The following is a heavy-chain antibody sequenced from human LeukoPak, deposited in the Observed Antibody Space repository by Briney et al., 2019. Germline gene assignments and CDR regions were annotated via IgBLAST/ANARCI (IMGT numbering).Heavy chain of an antibody. Sequence: SETLSLTCTVSGGSISSSSYYWGWIRQPPGKGLEWIGSIYYSGSTYYNPSLKSRVTISVDTSKNQFTLKLSSVTAADTAVYYCAGRGRGYCTNGVCNDDDYWGQGTLVTVSS. D-gene: IGHD2-8*01. CDR2: IYYSGST. CDR1: GGSISSSSYY. V-gene: IGHV4-39*01. J-gene: IGHJ4*02. CDR3: AGRGRGYCTNGVCNDDDY.